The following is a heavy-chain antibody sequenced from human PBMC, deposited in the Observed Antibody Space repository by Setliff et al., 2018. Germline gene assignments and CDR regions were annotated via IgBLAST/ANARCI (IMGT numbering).Heavy chain of an antibody. D-gene: IGHD5-18*01. Sequence: LSLTCTVSGGSISSSSYYWGWIRQAPGKGLEWVSYISRGGSTIYYADSVKGRFTISRDNAKSSLYLQMNSLRAEDTAVYYCARGDRWGYSYGPYYYGMDVWGQGTTVTVSS. CDR3: ARGDRWGYSYGPYYYGMDV. J-gene: IGHJ6*02. CDR2: ISRGGSTI. V-gene: IGHV3-11*04. CDR1: GGSISSSSYY.